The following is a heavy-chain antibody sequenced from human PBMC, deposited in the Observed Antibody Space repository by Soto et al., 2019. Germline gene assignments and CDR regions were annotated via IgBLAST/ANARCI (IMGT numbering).Heavy chain of an antibody. D-gene: IGHD5-12*01. CDR2: IIPIFGTA. V-gene: IGHV1-69*01. CDR3: AGATIILAGWLDP. Sequence: PVGSLRLSCKASGGTFSSYAISWVRQAPGQGLEWMGGIIPIFGTANYAQKFQGRVTITADESTSTAYMELSSLRSEDTAVYYCAGATIILAGWLDPWGQGTLVTVSS. J-gene: IGHJ5*02. CDR1: GGTFSSYA.